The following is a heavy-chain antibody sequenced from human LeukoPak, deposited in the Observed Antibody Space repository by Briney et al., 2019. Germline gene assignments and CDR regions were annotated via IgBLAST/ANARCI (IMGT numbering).Heavy chain of an antibody. V-gene: IGHV4-59*01. CDR3: AREKPFGIAAAGMHCYYYYGMDV. CDR1: GGSISSYY. CDR2: IYYSGST. Sequence: SETLSLTCTVSGGSISSYYWSWIRQPPGKGLEWIGDIYYSGSTNYNPSLKSRVTISVDTSKNQFSLKLSSVTAADTAVYYCAREKPFGIAAAGMHCYYYYGMDVWGQGTTVTVSS. D-gene: IGHD6-13*01. J-gene: IGHJ6*02.